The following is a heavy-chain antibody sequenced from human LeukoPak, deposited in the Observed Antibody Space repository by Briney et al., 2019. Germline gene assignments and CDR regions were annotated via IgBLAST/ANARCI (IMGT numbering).Heavy chain of an antibody. CDR2: IKQDGSEK. D-gene: IGHD5-24*01. V-gene: IGHV3-7*01. CDR1: GFTFSNAW. J-gene: IGHJ4*02. Sequence: PGGSLRLSCAASGFTFSNAWMSWVRQAPGKGLEWVANIKQDGSEKYYVDSVKGRFTISRDNAKNSLYLQMNNLGAEDTAVYYCARKMYYFDYWGQGTLVTVSS. CDR3: ARKMYYFDY.